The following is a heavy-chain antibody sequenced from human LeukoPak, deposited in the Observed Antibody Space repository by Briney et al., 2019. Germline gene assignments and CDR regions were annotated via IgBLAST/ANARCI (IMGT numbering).Heavy chain of an antibody. CDR2: IIPIFGTA. CDR1: GGTFSSYA. V-gene: IGHV1-69*06. CDR3: ARAYYDILTGYYRRYNWFDP. Sequence: GASVKVSCKASGGTFSSYAISWVRQAPGQGLEWMGGIIPIFGTANYAQKFQGRVTITADKSTSTAYMELSSLRSEDTAVYYCARAYYDILTGYYRRYNWFDPWGQGTLVTVSS. J-gene: IGHJ5*02. D-gene: IGHD3-9*01.